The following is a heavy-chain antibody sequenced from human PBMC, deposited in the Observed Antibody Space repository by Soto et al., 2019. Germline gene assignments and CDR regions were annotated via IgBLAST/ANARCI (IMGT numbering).Heavy chain of an antibody. V-gene: IGHV3-15*01. D-gene: IGHD5-18*01. J-gene: IGHJ4*02. Sequence: VGSLRLSCAASGFTFSNAWMSWVRQAPGKGLEWVGRIKSKTGGGTTDYAAPVKGRFTISRDDSKNTLYLQMNSLKTEDTAVYYCTTDWGQLWLPFDYWGQGTLVTVSS. CDR2: IKSKTGGGTT. CDR3: TTDWGQLWLPFDY. CDR1: GFTFSNAW.